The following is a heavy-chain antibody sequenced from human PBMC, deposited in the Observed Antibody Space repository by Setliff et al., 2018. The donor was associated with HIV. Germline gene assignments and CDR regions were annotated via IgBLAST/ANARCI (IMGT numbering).Heavy chain of an antibody. CDR1: GFSFSNYA. CDR2: IAGTSAST. J-gene: IGHJ6*02. Sequence: GGSLRLSCAVAGFSFSNYAMTWVRQAPGKGLEWVSAIAGTSASTYYADSAKGRFTISGDSSKSMLYLQMNSLRVEDTAIYYCAKPLTQWGVSPYHYAFGVWGQGTTVTVSS. CDR3: AKPLTQWGVSPYHYAFGV. V-gene: IGHV3-23*01. D-gene: IGHD1-26*01.